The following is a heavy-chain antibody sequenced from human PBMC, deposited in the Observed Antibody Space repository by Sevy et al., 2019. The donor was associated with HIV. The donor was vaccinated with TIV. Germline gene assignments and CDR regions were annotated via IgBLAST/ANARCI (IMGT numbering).Heavy chain of an antibody. CDR1: GFTFSSYA. D-gene: IGHD3-10*01. J-gene: IGHJ4*02. CDR3: AKDRSHIIMIRGVVIFDY. Sequence: GGSLRLSCAASGFTFSSYAMSWVRQAPGKGLEWVSAISGSGNTYYADSVKGRFTISRDNPKNTLFLLMNSLRAEDTAVYYCAKDRSHIIMIRGVVIFDYWGQGTLVTVSS. V-gene: IGHV3-23*01. CDR2: ISGSGNT.